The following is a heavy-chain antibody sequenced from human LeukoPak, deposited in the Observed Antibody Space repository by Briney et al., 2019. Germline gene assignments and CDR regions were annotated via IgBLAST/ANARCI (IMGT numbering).Heavy chain of an antibody. CDR2: IYYSGST. V-gene: IGHV4-59*01. D-gene: IGHD6-13*01. CDR3: ARGGGYDAFDI. CDR1: GGSISSYY. J-gene: IGHJ3*02. Sequence: SETLSLTCTVYGGSISSYYWSWIRQPPGKGLEWIGYIYYSGSTNYNPSLKSRVTISVDTSKNQFSLKLSSVTAADTAVYYCARGGGYDAFDIWGQGTMVTVSS.